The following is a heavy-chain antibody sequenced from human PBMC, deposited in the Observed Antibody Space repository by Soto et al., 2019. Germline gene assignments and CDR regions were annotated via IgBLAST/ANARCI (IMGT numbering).Heavy chain of an antibody. CDR1: GFTFSSYS. CDR2: ISSSSSYI. Sequence: EVQLVESGGGLVQPGGSLRLSCAASGFTFSSYSMNWVRQAPGKGLEWVSSISSSSSYIYYADSVKGRFTISRDNAKNSLYLQMNSLRAEDTAVYYCARPLSGGIGDWFDPWGQGTLVTVSS. D-gene: IGHD2-15*01. J-gene: IGHJ5*02. CDR3: ARPLSGGIGDWFDP. V-gene: IGHV3-21*01.